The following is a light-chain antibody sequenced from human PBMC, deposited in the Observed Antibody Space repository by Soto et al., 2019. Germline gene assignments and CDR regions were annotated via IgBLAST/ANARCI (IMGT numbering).Light chain of an antibody. V-gene: IGLV3-1*01. CDR3: QSWDSSTVV. Sequence: SYELTQPPSVSVSPGQTASITCSGDKLGNKYVYWYQQKARQSPVLVIYQDSKRPSGIPERFSGSNSENTATLTLSGTQAMDEADYYCQSWDSSTVVFGGGTQLTVL. J-gene: IGLJ3*02. CDR2: QDS. CDR1: KLGNKY.